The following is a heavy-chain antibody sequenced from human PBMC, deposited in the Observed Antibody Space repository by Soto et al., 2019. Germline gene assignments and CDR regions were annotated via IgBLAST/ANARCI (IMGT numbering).Heavy chain of an antibody. D-gene: IGHD3-9*01. V-gene: IGHV3-21*06. Sequence: EVQLVESGGGLVKPGGSLRLSCAASGLTFSTYSMNWVRQAPGKGLEWVSSISSSGGYRYYADSVEGRFTISRDNAKNSLYLQMSSLRAEDTAVYYCARNPHDMLYWGQGTLVTVSS. CDR3: ARNPHDMLY. CDR1: GLTFSTYS. CDR2: ISSSGGYR. J-gene: IGHJ4*02.